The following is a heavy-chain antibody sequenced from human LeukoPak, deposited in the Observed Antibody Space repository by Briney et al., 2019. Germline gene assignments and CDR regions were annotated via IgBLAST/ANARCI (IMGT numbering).Heavy chain of an antibody. D-gene: IGHD4-17*01. CDR2: ISTDGNTI. CDR1: GFTFSRYP. CDR3: ARDPSPKTTVTTQNYFDY. V-gene: IGHV3-48*03. Sequence: PGGSLRLSCAASGFTFSRYPMNWVRQAPGKGLEWVSYISTDGNTIYSADSVKGRFTISRDNAKNSLYLQMNSLRAEDTAVYYCARDPSPKTTVTTQNYFDYWGQGTLVTVSS. J-gene: IGHJ4*02.